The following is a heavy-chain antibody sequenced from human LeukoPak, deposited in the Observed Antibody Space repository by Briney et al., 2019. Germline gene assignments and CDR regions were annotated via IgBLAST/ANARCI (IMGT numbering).Heavy chain of an antibody. J-gene: IGHJ5*02. D-gene: IGHD2-2*01. CDR3: ARHLVVSWFDP. Sequence: TSETLSLTCSVSGVSVSDSYCVWIRQPPGKGLEWIGYIYNGLYTDYSPSLRGRVTLSADKSKNHFSLNLDSVTAADTAVYYCARHLVVSWFDPWGQGTLVTVSS. CDR1: GVSVSDSY. CDR2: IYNGLYT. V-gene: IGHV4-59*08.